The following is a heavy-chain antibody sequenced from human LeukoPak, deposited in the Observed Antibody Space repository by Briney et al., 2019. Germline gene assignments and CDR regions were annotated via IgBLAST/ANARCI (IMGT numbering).Heavy chain of an antibody. J-gene: IGHJ4*02. D-gene: IGHD1-26*01. CDR1: GFTFKNYR. V-gene: IGHV3-7*01. CDR2: MKDDGNEI. CDR3: ARNRATNDY. Sequence: PGGSLRLSCTASGFTFKNYRMNWVRQAPGKGLEWVASMKDDGNEIQYVDSVKGRFTISRDNAKNSLYLQMNNLRAEDTAVYYCARNRATNDYWGQGTLVTVSS.